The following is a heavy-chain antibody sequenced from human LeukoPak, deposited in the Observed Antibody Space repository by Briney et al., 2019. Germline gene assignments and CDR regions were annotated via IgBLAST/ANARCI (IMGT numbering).Heavy chain of an antibody. V-gene: IGHV3-21*01. Sequence: GGSLRLSCTASASVFSRLTMNLFRQSPGKGLEWVSSISTSSNYIFYTDSVKGGFNISRDNTKNSLFLDMTRLRNEDTAVYYCASTVHGSTSDSEGYYPKWFDPWGQGTVVTVSS. CDR3: ASTVHGSTSDSEGYYPKWFDP. CDR2: ISTSSNYI. D-gene: IGHD3-3*01. CDR1: ASVFSRLT. J-gene: IGHJ5*01.